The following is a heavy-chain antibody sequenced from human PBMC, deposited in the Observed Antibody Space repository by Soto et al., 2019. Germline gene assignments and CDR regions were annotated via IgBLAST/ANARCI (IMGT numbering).Heavy chain of an antibody. J-gene: IGHJ4*02. Sequence: ETLSLTCPISGVSVSVYYWSWIRQSTGQGLEWIGYIYASGSPYYNPSLRSRVTISADTSKNQISLKLTSPTAADTAVYYCARGVGSSPPQYWGRGTMVT. CDR3: ARGVGSSPPQY. CDR1: GVSVSVYY. CDR2: IYASGSP. V-gene: IGHV4-59*02. D-gene: IGHD1-26*01.